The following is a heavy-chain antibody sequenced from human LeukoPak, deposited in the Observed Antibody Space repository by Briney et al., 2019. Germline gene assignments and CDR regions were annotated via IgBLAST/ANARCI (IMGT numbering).Heavy chain of an antibody. CDR3: ARVGGDDSTGHYSVDY. J-gene: IGHJ4*02. Sequence: SETLSLTCAVSGYSITSTYWWGWIRQTPGRGLEWIGSLHHSGSTSYSPSLKSRVTISVDTSKNQFSLRLSSVTAADTAVYYCARVGGDDSTGHYSVDYWGQGTLVTVSS. CDR2: LHHSGST. CDR1: GYSITSTYW. V-gene: IGHV4-38-2*01. D-gene: IGHD3-22*01.